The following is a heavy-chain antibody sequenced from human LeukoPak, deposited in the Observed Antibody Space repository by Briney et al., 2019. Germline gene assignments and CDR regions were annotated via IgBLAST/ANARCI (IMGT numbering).Heavy chain of an antibody. V-gene: IGHV1-69*13. CDR3: ARGTAYDSSGYPTGESDY. Sequence: SVKVSCKASGGTFSSYAISWVRQAPGQGLEWMGGIIPIFGTANYAQKFQGRVTITADESTSTAHMELSSLRSEDTAVYYCARGTAYDSSGYPTGESDYWGQGTLVTVSS. D-gene: IGHD3-22*01. J-gene: IGHJ4*02. CDR2: IIPIFGTA. CDR1: GGTFSSYA.